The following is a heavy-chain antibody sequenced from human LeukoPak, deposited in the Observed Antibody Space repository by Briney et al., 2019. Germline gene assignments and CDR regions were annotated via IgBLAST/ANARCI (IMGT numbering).Heavy chain of an antibody. CDR2: IYYSGST. D-gene: IGHD3-22*01. Sequence: SETLSLTCTVSGGSISSYYWRWIRQPPGKGLEWIGYIYYSGSTNYNPSLKSRVTISVDTSKNQFSLKLSSVTAADTAVYYCARGGNYYDSSPLDYWGQGTLVTVSS. CDR1: GGSISSYY. CDR3: ARGGNYYDSSPLDY. V-gene: IGHV4-59*01. J-gene: IGHJ4*02.